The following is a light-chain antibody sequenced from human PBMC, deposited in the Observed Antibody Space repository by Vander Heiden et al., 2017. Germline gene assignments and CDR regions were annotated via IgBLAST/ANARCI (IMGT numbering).Light chain of an antibody. CDR1: SSNNGAGDE. Sequence: QSVLTQPPSVSGAPGQRVTIAGTGSSSNNGAGDEVHWYQQRAGTAPKVLIEGNRNRPSGVPDRCSGSKSGTSASLASTGLQAEDEADDYCQSYDSSLSWVFGGGTKRTVL. V-gene: IGLV1-40*01. CDR2: GNR. J-gene: IGLJ3*02. CDR3: QSYDSSLSWV.